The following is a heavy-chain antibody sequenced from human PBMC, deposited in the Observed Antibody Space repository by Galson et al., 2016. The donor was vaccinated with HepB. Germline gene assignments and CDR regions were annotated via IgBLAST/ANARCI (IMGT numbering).Heavy chain of an antibody. V-gene: IGHV4-59*01. CDR3: ARDIGRWIDH. CDR2: LYYRGST. CDR1: GGPINSSF. D-gene: IGHD1-1*01. Sequence: ETLSLPRCVSGGPINSSFWTWIRPPPGKGLECIGDLYYRGSTNYNPSLKSRVTISLNTSQNHFSLDVGSLTAADTAVYCWARDIGRWIDHWGQGTLVTVSS. J-gene: IGHJ4*02.